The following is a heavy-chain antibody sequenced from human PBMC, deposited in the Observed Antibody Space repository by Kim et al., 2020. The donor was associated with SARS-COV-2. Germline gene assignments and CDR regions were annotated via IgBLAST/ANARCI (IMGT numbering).Heavy chain of an antibody. D-gene: IGHD3-10*01. Sequence: GESLKISCMGSGYTFKSYWIGWVRQMPGKGLEWMGIIYPDDSDTRYSPSFQGQVTISVDKSISTAYLQWSSLKASDSAMYYCARRPAVRGGPDYWVQGTLVTVSS. J-gene: IGHJ4*02. CDR3: ARRPAVRGGPDY. CDR2: IYPDDSDT. CDR1: GYTFKSYW. V-gene: IGHV5-51*01.